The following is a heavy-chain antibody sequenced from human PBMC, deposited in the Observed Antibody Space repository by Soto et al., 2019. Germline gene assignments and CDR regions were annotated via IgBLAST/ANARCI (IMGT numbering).Heavy chain of an antibody. V-gene: IGHV3-66*01. CDR1: GFTVSNNY. CDR3: ARVVGLWSYYSVFYYYYVDV. CDR2: IYSGGST. D-gene: IGHD3-10*01. Sequence: EVQLVESGGGLVQPGGSLRLSCAASGFTVSNNYMSWVRQAPGKGLEWVSVIYSGGSTYYADSVKGRFTISRDNSKNTLDLQMISLIVEDTAVYYCARVVGLWSYYSVFYYYYVDVWGKGTTVTVSS. J-gene: IGHJ6*03.